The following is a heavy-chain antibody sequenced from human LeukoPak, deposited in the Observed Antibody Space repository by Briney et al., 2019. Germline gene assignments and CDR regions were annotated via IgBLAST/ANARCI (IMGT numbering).Heavy chain of an antibody. Sequence: PSETLSLTCTVSGGSISSSSYYWGWIRQPPGKGLEWIGSIYYSGSTYYNPSLKSRVTISVDTSKNQFSLKLSSVTAADTAVYYCARPGGGGSYFYFDYWGQGTLVTVSS. CDR2: IYYSGST. J-gene: IGHJ4*02. D-gene: IGHD1-26*01. CDR1: GGSISSSSYY. V-gene: IGHV4-39*01. CDR3: ARPGGGGSYFYFDY.